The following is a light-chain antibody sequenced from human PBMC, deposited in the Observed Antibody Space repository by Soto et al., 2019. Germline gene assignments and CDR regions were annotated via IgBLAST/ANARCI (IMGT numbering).Light chain of an antibody. CDR2: DDN. V-gene: IGLV1-51*01. Sequence: QSVLTQPPSVSAAPGQKVTISCSGSSSNIGGNSVSWYQQLPGTAPKLLIYDDNKRPSGIPDRFSGSKSGTSATLGITGFQTGDEADYYCGSWNSSLSAYVFGTGTKV. CDR1: SSNIGGNS. CDR3: GSWNSSLSAYV. J-gene: IGLJ1*01.